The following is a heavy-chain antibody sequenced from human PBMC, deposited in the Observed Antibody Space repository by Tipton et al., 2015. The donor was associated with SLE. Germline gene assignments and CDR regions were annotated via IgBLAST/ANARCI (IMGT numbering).Heavy chain of an antibody. CDR3: ARVPLSSSFDY. D-gene: IGHD6-13*01. Sequence: QLVQSGPEVKKPGASVKVSCKASGYTFTSYAMHWVRQAPGQGPDWMGWINAGNGNTKYSQKFQGRVTITRDTSARTVYMELSSLRSEDTAVYYCARVPLSSSFDYWGQGTLVTVSS. J-gene: IGHJ4*02. CDR2: INAGNGNT. V-gene: IGHV1-3*01. CDR1: GYTFTSYA.